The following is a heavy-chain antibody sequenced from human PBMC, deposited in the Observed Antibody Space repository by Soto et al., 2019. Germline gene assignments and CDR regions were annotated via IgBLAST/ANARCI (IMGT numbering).Heavy chain of an antibody. Sequence: QVQLVESGGGVVQPGRSLRLSCAASGFTFSSYGMHWVRQAPGKGLEWVAVIWYDGSNKYYADSVKGRFTISRDNSKNTLYLQMNSLRAEDTAVYYCARGATVTYYYSGMDVWGQGTTVTVS. V-gene: IGHV3-33*01. CDR2: IWYDGSNK. CDR3: ARGATVTYYYSGMDV. CDR1: GFTFSSYG. D-gene: IGHD4-17*01. J-gene: IGHJ6*02.